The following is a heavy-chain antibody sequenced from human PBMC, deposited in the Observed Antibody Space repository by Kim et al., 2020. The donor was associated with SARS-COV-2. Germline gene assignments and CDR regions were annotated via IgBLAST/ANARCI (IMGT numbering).Heavy chain of an antibody. CDR3: ARDDDYYDSSGEDLSYFQH. CDR2: IYTSGST. CDR1: GGSISSYY. J-gene: IGHJ1*01. V-gene: IGHV4-4*07. Sequence: SETLSLTCTVSGGSISSYYWSWIRQPAGKGLEWIGRIYTSGSTNYNPSLKSRVTMSVDTSKNQFSLKLSSVTAADTTVYYCARDDDYYDSSGEDLSYFQHWGQGTLVTVSS. D-gene: IGHD3-22*01.